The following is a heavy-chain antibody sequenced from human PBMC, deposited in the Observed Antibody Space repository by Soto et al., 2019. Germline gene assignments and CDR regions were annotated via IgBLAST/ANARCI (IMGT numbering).Heavy chain of an antibody. CDR1: GGSISSYY. CDR3: ARPRVTVTDYYFDY. J-gene: IGHJ4*02. V-gene: IGHV4-59*05. CDR2: IYYSGST. D-gene: IGHD4-4*01. Sequence: SETLSLTCTVSGGSISSYYWSWIRQPAGKGLEWIGRIYYSGSTYYNPSLKSRVTISVDTSKNQFSLKLSSVTAADTAVYYCARPRVTVTDYYFDYWGQGTLVTVSS.